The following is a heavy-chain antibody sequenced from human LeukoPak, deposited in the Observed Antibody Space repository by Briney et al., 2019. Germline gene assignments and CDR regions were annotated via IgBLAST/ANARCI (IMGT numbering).Heavy chain of an antibody. Sequence: GGSLRPSCAASGSTSSDYYMSWIRQPPGKGREWVSFIISTSSYKKDADPVQGRFTISRDNAMKSLYLQMNSLRAEDTAVYYCARDSSGWSVDYWGEGTLVTVSS. J-gene: IGHJ4*02. CDR1: GSTSSDYY. CDR3: ARDSSGWSVDY. CDR2: IISTSSYK. V-gene: IGHV3-11*05. D-gene: IGHD6-19*01.